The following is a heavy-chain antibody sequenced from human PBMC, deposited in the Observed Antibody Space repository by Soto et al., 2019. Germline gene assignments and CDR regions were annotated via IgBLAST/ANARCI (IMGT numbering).Heavy chain of an antibody. CDR3: ARDQPMSIVPMTLDY. D-gene: IGHD3-22*01. CDR1: GFTFSSYG. J-gene: IGHJ4*02. CDR2: IWYDGSNK. V-gene: IGHV3-33*01. Sequence: QVQLVESGGGVVQPGRSLRLSCAASGFTFSSYGMHWVRQAPGKGLEWVAVIWYDGSNKYYADSVKGRFTISRDNSKNTLYLQMNSLRAEDTAVYYCARDQPMSIVPMTLDYWGQGTLVTVSS.